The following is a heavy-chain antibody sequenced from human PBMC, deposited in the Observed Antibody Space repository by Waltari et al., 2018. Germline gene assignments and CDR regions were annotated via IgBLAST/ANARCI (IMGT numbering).Heavy chain of an antibody. CDR1: GGSISSYY. CDR3: ARGGFDADFWPYYGMDV. J-gene: IGHJ6*02. Sequence: QVQLQESGPGLVKPSATLSLTCTVSGGSISSYYWSWIRQPPGKGLEWIGYIYYSGSTNYNPSLKSRVTISVDTSKKQFSLKLSSVTAADTAVYYCARGGFDADFWPYYGMDVWDQGP. V-gene: IGHV4-59*01. CDR2: IYYSGST. D-gene: IGHD3-3*01.